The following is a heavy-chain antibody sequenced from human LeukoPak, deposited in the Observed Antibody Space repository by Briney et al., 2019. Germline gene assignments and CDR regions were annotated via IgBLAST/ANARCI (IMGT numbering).Heavy chain of an antibody. CDR1: GFTFSSYS. CDR2: ISSSSSYI. V-gene: IGHV3-21*01. Sequence: GGSLRLSCAASGFTFSSYSMNWVRQAPGKGLGRVSSISSSSSYIYYADSVKGRFTISRDNAKNSLYLQMNSLRAEDTAVYYCATLPGGWGSSLWGQGTLVTVSS. CDR3: ATLPGGWGSSL. J-gene: IGHJ4*02. D-gene: IGHD7-27*01.